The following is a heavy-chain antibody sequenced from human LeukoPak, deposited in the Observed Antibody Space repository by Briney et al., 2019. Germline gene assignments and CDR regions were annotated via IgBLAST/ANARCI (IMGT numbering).Heavy chain of an antibody. CDR2: ISYDESNK. J-gene: IGHJ5*02. Sequence: PGGSLRLSCAVSGFTFRSYAMHWVRHAPGKGLERVAVISYDESNKYYADSVKGRFTISRDNSKNTLYLQMNSLRAEDTAVYYCASLDIVVVPAANHGNWFDPWGQGTLVTVSS. CDR3: ASLDIVVVPAANHGNWFDP. D-gene: IGHD2-2*03. CDR1: GFTFRSYA. V-gene: IGHV3-30*04.